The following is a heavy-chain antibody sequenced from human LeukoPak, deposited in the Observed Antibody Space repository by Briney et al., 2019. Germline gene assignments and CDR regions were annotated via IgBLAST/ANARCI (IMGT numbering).Heavy chain of an antibody. D-gene: IGHD2-2*01. Sequence: SETLSLTCTVSGGSVSSGSYYWSWIRQPPGKGLEWIGYIYYGGSTNYNPSLKSRVTISVDTSKNQFSLKLSSVTAADTAVYYCARSSSHDAFDIWGQGTMVTVSS. CDR2: IYYGGST. J-gene: IGHJ3*02. CDR3: ARSSSHDAFDI. V-gene: IGHV4-61*01. CDR1: GGSVSSGSYY.